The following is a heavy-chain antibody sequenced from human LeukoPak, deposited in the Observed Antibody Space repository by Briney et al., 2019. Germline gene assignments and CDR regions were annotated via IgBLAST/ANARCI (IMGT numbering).Heavy chain of an antibody. V-gene: IGHV4-59*01. J-gene: IGHJ5*02. CDR1: GGSISSYY. CDR2: IYYSGST. CDR3: ARQRVRAAAPWNWFDP. Sequence: SETLSLTCTVSGGSISSYYWSWIRQPSGKGLEWIGYIYYSGSTNYNPSLKSRVTISVDTSKNQFSLKLSSVTAADTAVYYCARQRVRAAAPWNWFDPWGQGTLVTVSS. D-gene: IGHD6-13*01.